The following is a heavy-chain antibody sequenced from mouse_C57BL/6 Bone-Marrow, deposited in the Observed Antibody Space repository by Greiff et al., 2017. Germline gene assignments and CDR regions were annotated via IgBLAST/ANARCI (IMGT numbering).Heavy chain of an antibody. V-gene: IGHV3-8*01. D-gene: IGHD2-10*01. Sequence: VQLQQSGPGLAKPSQTLSLTCSVTGYSITSDYWNWIRKFPGNKLEYMGYISYSGSTYYNPSLKSRISITRDTSKNQYYLQLNSVTTEDTATYYCERYTYYGNYDAMDNWGQGTSVTVSS. CDR3: ERYTYYGNYDAMDN. J-gene: IGHJ4*01. CDR1: GYSITSDY. CDR2: ISYSGST.